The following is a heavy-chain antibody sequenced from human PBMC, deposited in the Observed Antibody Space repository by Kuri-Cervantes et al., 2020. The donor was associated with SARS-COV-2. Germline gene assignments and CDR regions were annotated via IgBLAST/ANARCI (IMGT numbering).Heavy chain of an antibody. Sequence: GGSLRLSCAASGFTFSSYAMSWVRQAPGKGLEWVSSISGSGGSTYYADSVKGRFTISRDNSKNTLYLQMNSLRAEDTAVYYCAKSPRAIVVVPAAISWGQGILVTVSS. D-gene: IGHD2-2*02. CDR1: GFTFSSYA. CDR3: AKSPRAIVVVPAAIS. V-gene: IGHV3-23*01. CDR2: ISGSGGST. J-gene: IGHJ5*02.